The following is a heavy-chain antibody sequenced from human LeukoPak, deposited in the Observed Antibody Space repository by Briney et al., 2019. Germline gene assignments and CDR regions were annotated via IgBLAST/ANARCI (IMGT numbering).Heavy chain of an antibody. CDR1: GFTFSSYI. V-gene: IGHV3-23*01. J-gene: IGHJ4*02. Sequence: GGSLRLSCEASGFTFSSYIMTWVRQAPGKGLEWVSTIKGSAEATFYADSVKDRFTISRDNSKNTLYLQMNSLRADDTALYFCARDHESSCYPTSDCWGQGTLVTVSS. D-gene: IGHD3-22*01. CDR2: IKGSAEAT. CDR3: ARDHESSCYPTSDC.